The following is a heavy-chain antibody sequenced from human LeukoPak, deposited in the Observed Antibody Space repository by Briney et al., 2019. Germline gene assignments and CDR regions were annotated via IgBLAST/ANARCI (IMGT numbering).Heavy chain of an antibody. J-gene: IGHJ4*02. CDR1: GGTFGSYA. CDR3: ARDGNATYYYGSGSYYNLPTLDY. CDR2: IIPIFGTA. V-gene: IGHV1-69*13. Sequence: SVKVSCKASGGTFGSYAISWVRQAPGQGLEWMGGIIPIFGTANYAQKFQGRVTITADESTSTAYMELSSLRSEDTAVYYCARDGNATYYYGSGSYYNLPTLDYWGQGTLVTVSS. D-gene: IGHD3-10*01.